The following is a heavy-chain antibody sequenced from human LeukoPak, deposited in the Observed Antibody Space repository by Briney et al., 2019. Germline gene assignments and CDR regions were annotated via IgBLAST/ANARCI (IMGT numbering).Heavy chain of an antibody. CDR3: ARDSPIGGRNGYRIFDY. CDR2: IYYSGST. D-gene: IGHD5-24*01. Sequence: PSETLSLTCTVSGGSISSYYWSWIRQPPGKGPEWIGSIYYSGSTNYNPSLKSRVTISVDTSKNQFSLKLSSVTAADTAVYFCARDSPIGGRNGYRIFDYWGQGTLVTVSS. J-gene: IGHJ4*02. V-gene: IGHV4-59*01. CDR1: GGSISSYY.